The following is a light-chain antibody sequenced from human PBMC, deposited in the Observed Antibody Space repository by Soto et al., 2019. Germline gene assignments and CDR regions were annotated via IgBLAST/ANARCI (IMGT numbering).Light chain of an antibody. CDR1: QSVSSD. CDR3: QQYDSYRT. V-gene: IGKV3-15*01. CDR2: GAS. Sequence: VVTQSPATLSVFPGETATLSCRASQSVSSDLAWYQQRPGQAPRLLIYGASTRATGIPARFRGSGSGTEFRLTISSLQSEDFATYYCQQYDSYRTFGQGTKVEVK. J-gene: IGKJ1*01.